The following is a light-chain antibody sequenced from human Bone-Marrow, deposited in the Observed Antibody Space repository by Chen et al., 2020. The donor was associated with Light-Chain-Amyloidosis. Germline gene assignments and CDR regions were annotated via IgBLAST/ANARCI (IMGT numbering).Light chain of an antibody. V-gene: IGLV1-47*01. Sequence: QSVLTQPPSASGTPPLRVTISCSASSSNIGSNYVYWYQPLPGTAPKLLIYRNNQRPSGVPDRFSGSKSGTSASLAISGLRSEDEADYYCAAWDDSLSGHVVFGGGTKLTVL. CDR1: SSNIGSNY. CDR3: AAWDDSLSGHVV. CDR2: RNN. J-gene: IGLJ2*01.